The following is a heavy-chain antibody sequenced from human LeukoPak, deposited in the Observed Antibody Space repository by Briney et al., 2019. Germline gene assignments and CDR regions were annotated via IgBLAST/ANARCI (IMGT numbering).Heavy chain of an antibody. CDR2: ISSSSSYI. CDR1: GFTFSSYS. CDR3: ARDFPYYYDSSGYSAPAAYDY. D-gene: IGHD3-22*01. Sequence: PGGSLRLSCAASGFTFSSYSMNWVRQAPGKGLEWVSSISSSSSYIYYADSVKGRFTISRDNAKNSLYLQMNSLRAEDTAVYYCARDFPYYYDSSGYSAPAAYDYWGQGTLVTVSS. V-gene: IGHV3-21*01. J-gene: IGHJ4*02.